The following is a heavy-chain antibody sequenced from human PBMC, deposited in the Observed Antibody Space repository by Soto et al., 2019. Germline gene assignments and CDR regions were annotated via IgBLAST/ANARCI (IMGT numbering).Heavy chain of an antibody. J-gene: IGHJ4*02. CDR1: GGSISSSSYY. CDR3: AGHELAESSGYYYRPLVY. D-gene: IGHD3-22*01. V-gene: IGHV4-39*01. Sequence: QLQLQESGPGLVKPSETLSLTCTVSGGSISSSSYYWGWIRQPPGKGLEWIGSIYYSGSTYYNPSLKSRVTISVDTSKNQFSLKLSSVTAADTAVYYCAGHELAESSGYYYRPLVYWGQGTLVTVSS. CDR2: IYYSGST.